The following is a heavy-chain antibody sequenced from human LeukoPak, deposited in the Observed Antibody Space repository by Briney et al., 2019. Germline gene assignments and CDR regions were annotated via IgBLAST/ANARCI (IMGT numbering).Heavy chain of an antibody. J-gene: IGHJ6*02. Sequence: TSETLSLTCAVYGGSFSGYYWSWIRQPPGKGLEWIGEINHSGSTNYNPSLKSRVTISVDTSKNQFSLKLSSVTAADTAVYYCARDRYYYGMDVWGQGTTVTVSS. V-gene: IGHV4-34*01. CDR2: INHSGST. CDR3: ARDRYYYGMDV. CDR1: GGSFSGYY.